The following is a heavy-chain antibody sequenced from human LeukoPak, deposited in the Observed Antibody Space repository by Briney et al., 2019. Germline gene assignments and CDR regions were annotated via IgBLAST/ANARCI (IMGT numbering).Heavy chain of an antibody. CDR1: GYGFTICG. D-gene: IGHD1-1*01. J-gene: IGHJ3*01. V-gene: IGHV1-18*01. CDR2: VSGNNGNR. Sequence: GSSVKLSCKGAGYGFTICGISWVRQGPRQGLGWMGWVSGNNGNRNYAQKLQGRVSMTTDTFTNSAYMEPRRLRSDATAVYYCERYFYHSGTNWYDVIDVWGQGTTVTVSS. CDR3: ERYFYHSGTNWYDVIDV.